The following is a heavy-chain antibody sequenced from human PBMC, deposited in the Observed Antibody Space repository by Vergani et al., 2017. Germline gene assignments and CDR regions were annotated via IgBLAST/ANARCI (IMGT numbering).Heavy chain of an antibody. Sequence: EVQLVESGGGLVQPGGSLRLSCAASGFTFSSYSMNWVRRAPGRGLEWVSYIISSSSTINYADSVKGRFTISRDNAKNSLYLQMNSLRDEDTAVYYCARTYGGYFDYWGQGTLVTVSS. D-gene: IGHD2-8*01. V-gene: IGHV3-48*02. CDR2: IISSSSTI. CDR1: GFTFSSYS. J-gene: IGHJ4*02. CDR3: ARTYGGYFDY.